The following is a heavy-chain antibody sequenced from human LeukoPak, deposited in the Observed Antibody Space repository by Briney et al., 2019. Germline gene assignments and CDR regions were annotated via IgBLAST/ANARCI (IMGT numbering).Heavy chain of an antibody. V-gene: IGHV3-66*01. D-gene: IGHD1-14*01. CDR3: ARVASDGSWYPDY. Sequence: EGSLRLSCAASGFTVSSNYMSWVRQAPGKGLEWVSVIYSGGSTYYADSVKGRFTISRDNSKNTLYLQMNSLRAEDTAVYYCARVASDGSWYPDYWGQGTLVTVSS. J-gene: IGHJ4*02. CDR2: IYSGGST. CDR1: GFTVSSNY.